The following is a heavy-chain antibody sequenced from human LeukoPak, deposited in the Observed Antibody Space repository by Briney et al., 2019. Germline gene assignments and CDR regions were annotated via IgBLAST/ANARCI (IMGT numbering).Heavy chain of an antibody. V-gene: IGHV3-23*01. J-gene: IGHJ4*02. CDR3: AKEDGGSGWYEPVEY. CDR1: GFTLNGYA. CDR2: ISGSGGTT. Sequence: GGSLRLSCAASGFTLNGYAMSWVRQVPGKGLEWVSTISGSGGTTYYADSLKGRFTISRDNSKNMLFLQMNSLRAEDTAIYYCAKEDGGSGWYEPVEYWGQGTLVTVSS. D-gene: IGHD6-19*01.